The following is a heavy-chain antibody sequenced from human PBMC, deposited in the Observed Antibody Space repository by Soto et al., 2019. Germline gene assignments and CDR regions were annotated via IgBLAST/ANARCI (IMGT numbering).Heavy chain of an antibody. CDR3: TRYYYESSGYYVY. D-gene: IGHD3-22*01. CDR2: IRSEAYGGTT. CDR1: GFTVSSNY. Sequence: GGSLRLSCAASGFTVSSNYMSWVRQAPGKGPEWVGFIRSEAYGGTTDYAASVKGRFIISRDDSKSIAYLEINSLQTDDTAVYYCTRYYYESSGYYVYWGQGTLVTVSS. J-gene: IGHJ4*02. V-gene: IGHV3-49*04.